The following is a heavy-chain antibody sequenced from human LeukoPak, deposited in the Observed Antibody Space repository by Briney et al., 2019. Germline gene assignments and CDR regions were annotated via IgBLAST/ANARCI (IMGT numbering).Heavy chain of an antibody. CDR2: ISYDGSNK. D-gene: IGHD1-14*01. J-gene: IGHJ3*02. V-gene: IGHV3-30-3*01. Sequence: PGGSLRLSCAASGFTVSSNYMSWVRQAPGKGLEWVAVISYDGSNKYYADSVKGRFTISRDNSKNTLYLQMNSLRAEDTAVYYCASKIRYHLGAFDIWGQGTMVTVSS. CDR1: GFTVSSNY. CDR3: ASKIRYHLGAFDI.